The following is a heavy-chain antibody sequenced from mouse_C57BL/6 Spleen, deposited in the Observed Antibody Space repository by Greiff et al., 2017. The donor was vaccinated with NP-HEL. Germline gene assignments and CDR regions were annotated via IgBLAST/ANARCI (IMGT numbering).Heavy chain of an antibody. CDR3: TRDLGNYVDYAMDY. CDR2: ISSGGDYI. CDR1: GFTFSSYA. J-gene: IGHJ4*01. Sequence: EVHLVESGEGLVKPGGSLKLSCAASGFTFSSYAMSWVRQTPEKRLEWVAYISSGGDYIYYADTVKGRFTISRDNARNTLYLQMSSLKSEDTAMYYCTRDLGNYVDYAMDYWGQGTSVTVSS. D-gene: IGHD2-1*01. V-gene: IGHV5-9-1*02.